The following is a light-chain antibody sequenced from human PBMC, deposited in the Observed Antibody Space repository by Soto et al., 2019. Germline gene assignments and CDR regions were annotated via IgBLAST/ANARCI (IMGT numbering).Light chain of an antibody. Sequence: EILLTQSPGTLSLSPGERATLSCRASQSVLKNYLAWYQQEPGQAPRLLIYGPSSRATGIPDRFSGSGSGTDFTLTISRLEPEDFAVYYCHQYATSPQTFGQGTKVEIK. CDR3: HQYATSPQT. CDR1: QSVLKNY. CDR2: GPS. J-gene: IGKJ1*01. V-gene: IGKV3-20*01.